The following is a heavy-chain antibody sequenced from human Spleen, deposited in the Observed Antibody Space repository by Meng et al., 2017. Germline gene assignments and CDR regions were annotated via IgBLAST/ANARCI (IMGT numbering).Heavy chain of an antibody. CDR1: GFSFSSYA. D-gene: IGHD3-22*01. J-gene: IGHJ1*01. CDR2: ITGSGGST. V-gene: IGHV3-23*01. Sequence: GGSLRPSCAASGFSFSSYAISWVRQAPGKGLEWVSSITGSGGSTYYAASVKGRFTITRDNSKNTLYLQLTSLRAEDTAVYYCAKIYYYDNSGGCWGQGTLVTVSS. CDR3: AKIYYYDNSGGC.